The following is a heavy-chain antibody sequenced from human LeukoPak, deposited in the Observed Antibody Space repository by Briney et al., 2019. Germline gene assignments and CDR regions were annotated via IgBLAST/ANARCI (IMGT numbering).Heavy chain of an antibody. Sequence: GGSLRLSCAASGFTFISYWMHWVRQAPGKGLVWVSRIKSDGKTNYADSVKGRFTISRDNAKNTVSLQMNSLRAEDTGVYYCARAPSEIGGYYPEYFRHWGQGTLVTVSS. CDR1: GFTFISYW. J-gene: IGHJ1*01. D-gene: IGHD3-22*01. V-gene: IGHV3-74*01. CDR3: ARAPSEIGGYYPEYFRH. CDR2: IKSDGKT.